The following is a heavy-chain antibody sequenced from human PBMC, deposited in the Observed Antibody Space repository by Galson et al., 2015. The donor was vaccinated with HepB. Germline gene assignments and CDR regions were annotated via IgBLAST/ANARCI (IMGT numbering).Heavy chain of an antibody. D-gene: IGHD3-10*01. Sequence: SVKVSCKASGGTFSSYAISWVRQAPGQGLEWMGRIIPILGIANYAQKFQGRVTITADKSTSTAYMELSSLRSEDTAVYYCARPMSLVSMVRGVIRNDAFDIWGQGTMVTVSS. CDR1: GGTFSSYA. CDR3: ARPMSLVSMVRGVIRNDAFDI. CDR2: IIPILGIA. V-gene: IGHV1-69*04. J-gene: IGHJ3*02.